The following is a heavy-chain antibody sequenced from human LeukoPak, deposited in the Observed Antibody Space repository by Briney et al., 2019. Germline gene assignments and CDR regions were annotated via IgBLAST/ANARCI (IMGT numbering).Heavy chain of an antibody. CDR3: ARALSKYCGGDCYSGGLWY. CDR2: IIPIFGTA. Sequence: ASVKVSCKASGGTFSSYAISWVRQAPGQGLEWMGGIIPIFGTANYAQKFQGRVTITTDESTRTAYMELSSLRSEDTAVYYCARALSKYCGGDCYSGGLWYWGQGTLVTVSS. J-gene: IGHJ4*02. CDR1: GGTFSSYA. V-gene: IGHV1-69*05. D-gene: IGHD2-21*02.